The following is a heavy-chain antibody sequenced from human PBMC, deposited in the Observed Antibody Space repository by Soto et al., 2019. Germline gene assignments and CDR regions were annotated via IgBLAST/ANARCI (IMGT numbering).Heavy chain of an antibody. CDR1: GYSFTSYW. V-gene: IGHV5-10-1*01. J-gene: IGHJ6*02. D-gene: IGHD6-19*01. CDR2: IDPSDSYT. Sequence: PGESLKISCKGSGYSFTSYWISWVRQMPGKGLEWMGRIDPSDSYTNYSPSFRGHVTISADKSISTAYLQWSSLKASDTAMYYCASLHSSGGPYYYGMDVWGQGTTVTVSS. CDR3: ASLHSSGGPYYYGMDV.